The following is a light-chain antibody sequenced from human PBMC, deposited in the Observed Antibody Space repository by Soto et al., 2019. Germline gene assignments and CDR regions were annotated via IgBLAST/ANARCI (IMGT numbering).Light chain of an antibody. Sequence: EIVLTQSPGTLSLSPGERATLSCRASQSFRSSYLTWYHQKPGQAPRLLIFGASSRATGTPDRISGSGSGTDYTLTINRLEPEDFGVYYCQQRSNWPPHTFGQGTKLQIK. CDR3: QQRSNWPPHT. J-gene: IGKJ2*01. V-gene: IGKV3D-20*02. CDR2: GAS. CDR1: QSFRSSY.